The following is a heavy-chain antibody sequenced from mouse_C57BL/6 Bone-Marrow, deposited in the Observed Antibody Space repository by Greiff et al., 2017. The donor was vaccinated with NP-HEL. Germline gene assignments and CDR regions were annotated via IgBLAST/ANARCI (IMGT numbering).Heavy chain of an antibody. J-gene: IGHJ2*01. CDR2: ISSGGSYT. D-gene: IGHD1-1*01. V-gene: IGHV5-6*01. CDR1: GFTFSSYG. CDR3: ARESTVVAKDY. Sequence: EVMLVESGGDLVKPGGSLKLSCAAPGFTFSSYGMSWVRQTLDKRLEWVATISSGGSYTYYPDSVKGRFTISRDNAKNTLYLQRSSLKSEDTAMYYCARESTVVAKDYWGQGTTLTVSS.